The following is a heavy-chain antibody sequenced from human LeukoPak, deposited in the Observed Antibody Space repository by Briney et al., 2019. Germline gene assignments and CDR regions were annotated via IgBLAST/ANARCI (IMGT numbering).Heavy chain of an antibody. D-gene: IGHD1-26*01. J-gene: IGHJ4*02. CDR1: GYTFTSYG. V-gene: IGHV1-18*01. CDR2: ISAYNGNT. Sequence: ASVKVSCKASGYTFTSYGISWVRQAPGQGLEWMGWISAYNGNTNYAQKLQGRVTMTTDTSTSTAYMELRSLRSDDTAVCYCARVPLVGATPRWVSRFDYWGQGTLVTVSS. CDR3: ARVPLVGATPRWVSRFDY.